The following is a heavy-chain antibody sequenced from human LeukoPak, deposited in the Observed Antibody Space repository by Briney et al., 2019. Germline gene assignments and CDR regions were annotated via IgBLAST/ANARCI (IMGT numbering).Heavy chain of an antibody. CDR3: AREILGGFNPGAY. J-gene: IGHJ4*02. Sequence: PSETLSLTCTVSLDSTTSNFWSWVRQPPGKDLEWIGEIHRSGSPNYNPSLQSRVTISIDRSRNQIVLELSSVTAADTAFYYCAREILGGFNPGAYWGQGTLVTVSS. V-gene: IGHV4-4*02. CDR2: IHRSGSP. D-gene: IGHD1-14*01. CDR1: LDSTTSNF.